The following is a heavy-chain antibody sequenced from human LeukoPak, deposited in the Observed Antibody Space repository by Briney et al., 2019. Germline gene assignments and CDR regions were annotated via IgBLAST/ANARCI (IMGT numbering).Heavy chain of an antibody. CDR2: IYHSGST. CDR1: GGSITSYY. V-gene: IGHV4-59*01. CDR3: ASVYGSGSSRFDY. J-gene: IGHJ4*02. Sequence: PSETLSLTCTVSGGSITSYYWSWIRQPPGKGLESIGYIYHSGSTTYSPSLKSRVTISVDTSKNQFSLKLGSVTAAATAVYYCASVYGSGSSRFDYWGQGTLVTVSS. D-gene: IGHD3-10*01.